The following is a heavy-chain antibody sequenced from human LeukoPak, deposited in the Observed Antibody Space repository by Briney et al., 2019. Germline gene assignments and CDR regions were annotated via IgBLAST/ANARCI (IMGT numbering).Heavy chain of an antibody. D-gene: IGHD4-17*01. V-gene: IGHV4-30-2*01. CDR2: IYHSGST. Sequence: PSETLSLTCAVSGGSISSGGYSWSWIRQPPGKGLEWIGYIYHSGSTYYNPSLKSRVTISVDRSKNQFSLKLSSVTAADTAVYYCARVANLDYGDWDLRSYWYFDLWGRGTLVTVSS. CDR3: ARVANLDYGDWDLRSYWYFDL. CDR1: GGSISSGGYS. J-gene: IGHJ2*01.